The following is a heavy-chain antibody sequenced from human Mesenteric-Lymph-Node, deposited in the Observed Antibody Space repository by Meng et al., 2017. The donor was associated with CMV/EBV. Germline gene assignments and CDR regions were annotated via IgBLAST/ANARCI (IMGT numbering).Heavy chain of an antibody. CDR1: GGTFSSYA. D-gene: IGHD3-10*01. V-gene: IGHV1-69*06. J-gene: IGHJ6*02. CDR2: IIPIFGTA. CDR3: ASRMYYLDYYYGMDV. Sequence: SVKVSCKASGGTFSSYAISWVRQAPGQGLEWMGGIIPIFGTANYAQKFQGRVTITADKSTSTAYMELSSLRSEDTAVYYCASRMYYLDYYYGMDVWGQGTTVTVSS.